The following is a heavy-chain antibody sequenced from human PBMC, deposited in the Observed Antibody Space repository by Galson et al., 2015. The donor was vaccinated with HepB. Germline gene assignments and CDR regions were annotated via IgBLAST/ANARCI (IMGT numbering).Heavy chain of an antibody. D-gene: IGHD6-13*01. CDR3: ARPIAAAGRYYYYMDV. V-gene: IGHV3-33*01. Sequence: SLRLSCAASGFTFSSYGMHWVRQAPGKGLEWVALMRHDGSNKYYADSVKGRFTISRDNSKNTLYLQMNSLRAEDTAVYYCARPIAAAGRYYYYMDVWGKGTTVTVSS. CDR2: MRHDGSNK. J-gene: IGHJ6*03. CDR1: GFTFSSYG.